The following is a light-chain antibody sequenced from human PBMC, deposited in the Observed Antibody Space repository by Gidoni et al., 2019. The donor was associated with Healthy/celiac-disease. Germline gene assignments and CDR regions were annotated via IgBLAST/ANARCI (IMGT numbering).Light chain of an antibody. CDR2: VAS. CDR1: QSVSTY. J-gene: IGKJ1*01. V-gene: IGKV3-11*01. CDR3: HQRSNWPGT. Sequence: ELVFTQSPATLSLSPGERATLSCRASQSVSTYLACYQQKPGQAPRLLIYVASTRATGIPARFSGSGSGTDFTLAISSLEPEDFAVYSWHQRSNWPGTFVQGTKVEIK.